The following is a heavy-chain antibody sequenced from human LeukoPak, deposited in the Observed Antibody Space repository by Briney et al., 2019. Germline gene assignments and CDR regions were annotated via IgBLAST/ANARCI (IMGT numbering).Heavy chain of an antibody. CDR2: ISGSGGST. CDR1: GFTVSSYA. D-gene: IGHD5-18*01. Sequence: SGGSLRLSCAASGFTVSSYAMSWVRQAPGKGLEWDSAISGSGGSTYYADSVKGRFTISRDNSKNTLYLQMNSLRAEDTAVYYCAKIPWGSYGPSGFHYWGQGTLVTVSS. CDR3: AKIPWGSYGPSGFHY. V-gene: IGHV3-23*01. J-gene: IGHJ4*02.